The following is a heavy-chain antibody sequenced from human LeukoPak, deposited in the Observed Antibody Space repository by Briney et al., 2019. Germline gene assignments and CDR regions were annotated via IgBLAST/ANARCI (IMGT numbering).Heavy chain of an antibody. V-gene: IGHV4-59*01. CDR3: ARGVAAAGKRLANWFDP. CDR1: GGSISSYY. D-gene: IGHD6-13*01. Sequence: SETLSLTCTVSGGSISSYYWSWIRQPPGKGLEWIGYIYYSGSTNYNPSLKSRVTISVDTSKNQFSLKLSSVTAADTAVYYCARGVAAAGKRLANWFDPWGQGTLVTVSS. J-gene: IGHJ5*02. CDR2: IYYSGST.